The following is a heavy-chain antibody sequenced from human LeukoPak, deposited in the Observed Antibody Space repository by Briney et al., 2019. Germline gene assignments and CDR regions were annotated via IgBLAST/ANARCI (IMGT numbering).Heavy chain of an antibody. V-gene: IGHV3-64*02. CDR1: GVTFSSYG. Sequence: GGSLRLSCAVSGVTFSSYGMDWVRQAPGAGLDFVSAITSNGGSTYYADSVEGRFPISRDNSKNTLYLQMGSLRPEHMAVYYCVPGGLRYFDYWGQGTLVTVSS. CDR2: ITSNGGST. D-gene: IGHD5-12*01. CDR3: VPGGLRYFDY. J-gene: IGHJ4*02.